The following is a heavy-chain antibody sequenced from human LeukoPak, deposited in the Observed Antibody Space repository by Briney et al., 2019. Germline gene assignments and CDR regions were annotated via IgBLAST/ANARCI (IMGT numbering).Heavy chain of an antibody. CDR2: IYTSGST. CDR3: ARFYGSGSYYNSYYYYYGMDV. V-gene: IGHV4-4*09. CDR1: GGSISSYY. J-gene: IGHJ6*02. D-gene: IGHD3-10*01. Sequence: PSETLSLTCTVSGGSISSYYWSWIRQPPGKGLEWIGYIYTSGSTNYNPSLKSRVTISVDTSKNQFSLKLSSVTAADTAVYYCARFYGSGSYYNSYYYYYGMDVWGQGTTVTVSS.